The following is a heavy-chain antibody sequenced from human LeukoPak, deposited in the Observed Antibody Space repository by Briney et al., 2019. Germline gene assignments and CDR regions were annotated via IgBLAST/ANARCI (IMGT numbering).Heavy chain of an antibody. Sequence: SETLSLTCSVSGDSIYWSWVRQSPGKGLQWIGTVYYSGATNYNPSLASRVTVSLDMSKSQFSLKLSSVTAADTAVYYCARDPYYYDSGDDAFDIWGQGTMVTVSS. V-gene: IGHV4-59*12. D-gene: IGHD3-22*01. CDR1: GDSIY. J-gene: IGHJ3*02. CDR2: VYYSGAT. CDR3: ARDPYYYDSGDDAFDI.